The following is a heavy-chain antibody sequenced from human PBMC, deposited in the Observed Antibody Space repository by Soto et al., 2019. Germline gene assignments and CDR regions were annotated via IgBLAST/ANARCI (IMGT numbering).Heavy chain of an antibody. J-gene: IGHJ6*02. CDR3: ARGYYYGSGRPTPGGMDV. CDR2: IVPIVDTS. CDR1: GGTFSSYA. D-gene: IGHD3-10*01. V-gene: IGHV1-69*05. Sequence: GASVKVSCKTSGGTFSSYAISWVRQAPGQGLEWMGGIVPIVDTSTYAQKLQGRVTMTTDTSTSTAYMELRSLRSDDTAVYYCARGYYYGSGRPTPGGMDVWGQGTTVTVSS.